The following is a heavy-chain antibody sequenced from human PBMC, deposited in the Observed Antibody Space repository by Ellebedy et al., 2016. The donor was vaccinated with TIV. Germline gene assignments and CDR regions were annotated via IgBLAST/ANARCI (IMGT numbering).Heavy chain of an antibody. CDR3: ARGHRSLIVVVRYYYGMDV. CDR2: INHSGST. Sequence: SETLSLTCTVSGDSISSYYWSWIRQPPGKGLEWIGEINHSGSTNYNPSLKSRVTISVDTSKNQFSLKLSSVTAADTAVYYCARGHRSLIVVVRYYYGMDVWGQGTTVTVSS. D-gene: IGHD3-22*01. J-gene: IGHJ6*02. CDR1: GDSISSYY. V-gene: IGHV4-34*01.